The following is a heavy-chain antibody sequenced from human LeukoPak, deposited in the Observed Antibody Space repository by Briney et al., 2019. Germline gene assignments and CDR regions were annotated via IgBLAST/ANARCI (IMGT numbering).Heavy chain of an antibody. CDR1: GFTFSSYS. J-gene: IGHJ4*02. V-gene: IGHV3-21*01. D-gene: IGHD6-13*01. Sequence: GGSLRLSCAASGFTFSSYSMNWVRQAPGKGLEWVSSISSSSSYIYYADSVKGRFTISRDNAKNSLYLQMNSLRAEDTAVYYCARDYGRSAAFDYWGQGTLVTVSS. CDR2: ISSSSSYI. CDR3: ARDYGRSAAFDY.